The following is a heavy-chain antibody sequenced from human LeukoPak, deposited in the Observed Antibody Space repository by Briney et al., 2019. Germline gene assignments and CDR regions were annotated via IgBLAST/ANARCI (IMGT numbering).Heavy chain of an antibody. V-gene: IGHV3-23*01. Sequence: GGSLRLSCAASGFTFSSYAMSWVRQAPGKGLEWVSAISGSGGSTYYADSVKGRFTISRDNSKNTLYLQMNSLRAEDTAVYYCAKGTPLLRFGELLNYFDYWGQGTLVTVSS. CDR1: GFTFSSYA. CDR2: ISGSGGST. D-gene: IGHD3-10*01. CDR3: AKGTPLLRFGELLNYFDY. J-gene: IGHJ4*02.